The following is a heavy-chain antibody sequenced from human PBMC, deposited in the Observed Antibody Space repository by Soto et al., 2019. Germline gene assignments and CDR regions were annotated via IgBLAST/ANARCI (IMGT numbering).Heavy chain of an antibody. CDR1: GGTFSSYA. V-gene: IGHV1-69*13. Sequence: SVKVSCKASGGTFSSYAISWVRQAPGQGLEWMGGIIPIFGTANYAQKFQGRVTITADESTSTAYMELSSLRSEDTAVYYCARSSSGWYGRADYYYGMDVWGQGTTVTVSS. D-gene: IGHD6-19*01. CDR3: ARSSSGWYGRADYYYGMDV. CDR2: IIPIFGTA. J-gene: IGHJ6*02.